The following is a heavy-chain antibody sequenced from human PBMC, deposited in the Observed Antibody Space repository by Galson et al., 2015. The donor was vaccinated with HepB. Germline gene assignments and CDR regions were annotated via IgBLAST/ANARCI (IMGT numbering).Heavy chain of an antibody. D-gene: IGHD6-19*01. V-gene: IGHV2-26*01. Sequence: PALVKPTQTLTLTCTVSGFSLTNTRMGVGWIRQPPGKALEWLAHIFSNDEKSYSTSLKSRLTISKDTSKSQVVLTMTNMDPVDSATYYCARIMKVDSSGWWFYFDYWGQGTLVTVTS. J-gene: IGHJ4*02. CDR2: IFSNDEK. CDR1: GFSLTNTRMG. CDR3: ARIMKVDSSGWWFYFDY.